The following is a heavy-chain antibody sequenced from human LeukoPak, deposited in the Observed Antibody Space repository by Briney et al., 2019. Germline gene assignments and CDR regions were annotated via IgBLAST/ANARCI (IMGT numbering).Heavy chain of an antibody. CDR2: INHSGST. CDR3: ARGPYCSGGSCYARTFDY. V-gene: IGHV4-34*01. D-gene: IGHD2-15*01. J-gene: IGHJ4*02. CDR1: GGSFSGYY. Sequence: PSETLSLTCAVYGGSFSGYYWSWIRQPPGKGLEWIGEINHSGSTNYNPSLKSRVTISVDTSKNQFSLKLSSVTAADTAVYYCARGPYCSGGSCYARTFDYWGQGTLATVSS.